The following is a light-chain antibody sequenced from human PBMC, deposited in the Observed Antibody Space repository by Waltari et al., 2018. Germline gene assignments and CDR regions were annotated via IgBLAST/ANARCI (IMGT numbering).Light chain of an antibody. J-gene: IGKJ3*01. Sequence: IVLTHSPATLSLSPGERATLSCRASQSVGSYLAWYQQKPGQAPRLLIYDASKRATGTPARFSGSGSGTDFSLSISSLEPEDFGVYYCQQRSNWPPIFTFGPGTKVDIK. V-gene: IGKV3-11*01. CDR3: QQRSNWPPIFT. CDR2: DAS. CDR1: QSVGSY.